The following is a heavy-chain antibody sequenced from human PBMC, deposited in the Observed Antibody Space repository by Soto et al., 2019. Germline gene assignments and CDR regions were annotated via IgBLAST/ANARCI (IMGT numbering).Heavy chain of an antibody. Sequence: ASVKVSCKASGYTFTSYGIGWVRQAPGQGLEWMGWISAYNGNTNYAQKLQGRVTMTTDTSTSTAYMELRSLRSDDTAVYYCARDPYIARAAAGTSAWFDPWGQGTLVTVSS. D-gene: IGHD6-13*01. CDR3: ARDPYIARAAAGTSAWFDP. V-gene: IGHV1-18*01. J-gene: IGHJ5*02. CDR1: GYTFTSYG. CDR2: ISAYNGNT.